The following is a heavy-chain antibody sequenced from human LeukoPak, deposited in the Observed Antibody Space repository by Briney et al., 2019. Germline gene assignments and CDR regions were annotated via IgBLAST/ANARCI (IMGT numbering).Heavy chain of an antibody. CDR2: ISANSGAT. D-gene: IGHD5-18*01. V-gene: IGHV3-23*01. CDR1: GFTFSSYA. CDR3: SKAGDTNYYRYGDY. Sequence: HPGGSLRLSCAASGFTFSSYAMHWVRQAPGRGLEWVSVISANSGATYYADSVKGRFTISRDNAKNTLYLQMNNLRGEDTALYYCSKAGDTNYYRYGDYWGQGTLVTVSS. J-gene: IGHJ4*02.